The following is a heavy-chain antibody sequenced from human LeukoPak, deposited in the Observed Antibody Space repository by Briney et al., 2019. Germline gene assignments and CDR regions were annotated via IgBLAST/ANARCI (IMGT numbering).Heavy chain of an antibody. CDR3: ARGPIVVGTYYYMDV. V-gene: IGHV3-53*01. Sequence: GGSLRLSCAASGFTVSSYYMSWVRQAPGKGLEWVSVIYSGGSTNYAASVKGRFTISRDNAKNTLYLQMNSLRAEDTAVYYCARGPIVVGTYYYMDVWGKGTTVTVSS. J-gene: IGHJ6*03. CDR1: GFTVSSYY. CDR2: IYSGGST. D-gene: IGHD2-2*01.